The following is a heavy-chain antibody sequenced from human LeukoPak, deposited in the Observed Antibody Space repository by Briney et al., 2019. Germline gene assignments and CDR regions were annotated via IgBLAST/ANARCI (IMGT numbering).Heavy chain of an antibody. CDR2: FDPEDGET. Sequence: ASVKVSCKVSGYTLTELSMHWVRQAPGKGLEWMGGFDPEDGETIYAQKFQGRVTMTEDTSTDTAYIELSSLRSDDTAVYYCARVIVGVIGVVTLPDYWGQGTLVTVSS. V-gene: IGHV1-24*01. D-gene: IGHD3-3*01. CDR3: ARVIVGVIGVVTLPDY. CDR1: GYTLTELS. J-gene: IGHJ4*02.